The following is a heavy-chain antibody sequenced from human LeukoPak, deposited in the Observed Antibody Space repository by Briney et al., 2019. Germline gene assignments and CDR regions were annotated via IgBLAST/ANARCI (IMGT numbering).Heavy chain of an antibody. CDR1: GGTFSSYA. V-gene: IGHV1-69*01. CDR3: ARVPYYYDNNWFDP. D-gene: IGHD3-22*01. CDR2: IIPIFGTA. J-gene: IGHJ5*02. Sequence: ASVKVSCKASGGTFSSYAISWVRQAPGQGLEWMGGIIPIFGTANYAQKFQGRVTITADESTSTAYMELNSLRSEDTAVYYCARVPYYYDNNWFDPWGQGTLVTVSS.